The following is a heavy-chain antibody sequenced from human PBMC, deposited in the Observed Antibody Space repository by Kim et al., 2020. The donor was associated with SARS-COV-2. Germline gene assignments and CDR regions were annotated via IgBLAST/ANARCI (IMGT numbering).Heavy chain of an antibody. CDR3: ARIPSRQLPDY. V-gene: IGHV2-70*01. D-gene: IGHD2-2*01. Sequence: KNYRPSLKTRLTISKDTSKNQLVLTMTNMDPVDTATYYCARIPSRQLPDYWGQGTLVTVSS. J-gene: IGHJ4*02. CDR2: K.